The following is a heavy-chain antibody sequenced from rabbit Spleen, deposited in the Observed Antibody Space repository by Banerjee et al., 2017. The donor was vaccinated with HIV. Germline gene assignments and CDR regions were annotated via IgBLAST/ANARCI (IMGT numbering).Heavy chain of an antibody. D-gene: IGHD8-1*01. Sequence: QEQLVESGGGLVKPGASLTLTCTASGFSFSYNDYMCWVRQPPGKGPEWIACIDAAITYTTYYATWAKGRFTISKTSSTTVTLQMTSLTAADTATYFCARDSGTSFSSYGMDLWGQGTLVTVS. CDR2: IDAAITYTT. CDR1: GFSFSYNDY. J-gene: IGHJ6*01. CDR3: ARDSGTSFSSYGMDL. V-gene: IGHV1S45*01.